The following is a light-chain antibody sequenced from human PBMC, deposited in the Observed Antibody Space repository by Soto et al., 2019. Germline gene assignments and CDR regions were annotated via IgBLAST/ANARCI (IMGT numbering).Light chain of an antibody. J-gene: IGKJ1*01. CDR2: GAS. CDR3: QQYGSSPPT. V-gene: IGKV3-20*01. CDR1: QNIISN. Sequence: EIVMTQSPATLSVSPGERATLSCRANQNIISNLAWYQQKPGQAPRLLIYGASSRATGTPDRFSGSGSGTDFTLTINRLEPEDFALYYCQQYGSSPPTFGQGTKVDI.